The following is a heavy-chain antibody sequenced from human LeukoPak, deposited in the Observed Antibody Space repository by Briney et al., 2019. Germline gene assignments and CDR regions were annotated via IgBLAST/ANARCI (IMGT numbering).Heavy chain of an antibody. Sequence: SETLSLTCTVSGGSISSSSYYWGWIRQPPGKGLEWNGSIYYSGSTCYNPSLKSRVTISVDTSKNQFSLKLSSVTAAGTAVYYCARSVVVVVAATSHGYYGMDVWGQGTTVTVSS. D-gene: IGHD2-15*01. CDR1: GGSISSSSYY. CDR2: IYYSGST. J-gene: IGHJ6*02. V-gene: IGHV4-39*01. CDR3: ARSVVVVVAATSHGYYGMDV.